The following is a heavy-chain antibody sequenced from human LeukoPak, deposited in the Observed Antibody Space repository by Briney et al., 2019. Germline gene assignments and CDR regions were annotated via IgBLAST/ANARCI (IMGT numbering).Heavy chain of an antibody. CDR3: ARGPYCSYPNCQLRIDY. CDR1: GYTFTGYY. J-gene: IGHJ4*02. Sequence: GASVKVSCKASGYTFTGYYLNWVRQAPGQGLQWMGWINPNNGDTNYAQKFQGRVTMTRDTSITTAYMELSRLTSDDTAVYYCARGPYCSYPNCQLRIDYWGQGTLVTVSS. CDR2: INPNNGDT. V-gene: IGHV1-2*02. D-gene: IGHD3-16*02.